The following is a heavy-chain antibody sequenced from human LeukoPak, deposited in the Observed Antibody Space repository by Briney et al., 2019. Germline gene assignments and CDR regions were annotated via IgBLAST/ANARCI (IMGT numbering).Heavy chain of an antibody. D-gene: IGHD5-18*01. V-gene: IGHV3-23*01. CDR2: INLSGTST. CDR1: GFTFSSYE. CDR3: AKAEGAYINGALDY. J-gene: IGHJ4*02. Sequence: PGGSLRLSCAASGFTFSSYEMNWVRQAPGKGLEWVSVINLSGTSTYYADSVKGRFTISRDNSKNTLYLQMNTLRAEETAVYYCAKAEGAYINGALDYWGQGTLVTVSS.